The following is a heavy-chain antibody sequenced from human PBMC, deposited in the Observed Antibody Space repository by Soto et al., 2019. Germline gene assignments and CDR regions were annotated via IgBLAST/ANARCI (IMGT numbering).Heavy chain of an antibody. D-gene: IGHD4-17*01. CDR3: ARGSYGDYLKYNWFDP. CDR1: GYTFTSYG. J-gene: IGHJ5*02. V-gene: IGHV1-18*01. CDR2: ISAYNGNT. Sequence: ASVKVSCKASGYTFTSYGISWVRQAPGQGLEWMGWISAYNGNTNYAQKLQGRVTMTTDTSTSTAYMELRSLRSDDTAVYYCARGSYGDYLKYNWFDPWGQGTLVTVSS.